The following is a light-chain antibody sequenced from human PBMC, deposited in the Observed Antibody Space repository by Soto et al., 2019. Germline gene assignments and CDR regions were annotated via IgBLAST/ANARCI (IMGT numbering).Light chain of an antibody. CDR2: SAS. V-gene: IGKV1-12*01. CDR1: QDIGRW. J-gene: IGKJ1*01. CDR3: QQATSSPPWT. Sequence: DIPMTQSPSSMSASVGDRVTITCRASQDIGRWLAWYQQKPGKAPNLLISSASNLQSGVPPRFSGRGSGTDFTLTINPLQPEDVATYYCQQATSSPPWTFGQGTKVELK.